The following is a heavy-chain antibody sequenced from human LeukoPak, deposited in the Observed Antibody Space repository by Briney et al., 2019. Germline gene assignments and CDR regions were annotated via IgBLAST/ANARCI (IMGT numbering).Heavy chain of an antibody. CDR2: IYHSGST. Sequence: SETLSLTCTVSGGSISSSNWWSWVRQPPGEGMEWIGEIYHSGSTNYNPSLKSRVTISVDNSKNQFSLKLSSVTAADTAVYYCARYARYSGSYYWFDPWGQGTLVTVSS. CDR1: GGSISSSNW. D-gene: IGHD1-26*01. J-gene: IGHJ5*02. CDR3: ARYARYSGSYYWFDP. V-gene: IGHV4-4*02.